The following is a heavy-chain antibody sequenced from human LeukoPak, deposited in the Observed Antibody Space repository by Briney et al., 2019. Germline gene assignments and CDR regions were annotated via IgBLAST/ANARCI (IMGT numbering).Heavy chain of an antibody. Sequence: GASVKVSYKASGYTFTSYGISWVRQAPGQGLEWMGWISAYNGNTNYAQKLQGRVTMTTDTSTSTAYMELRSLRSDDTAVYYCARVRSDCSGGSCYSRDYYYYMDVWGKGTTVTVSS. J-gene: IGHJ6*03. CDR1: GYTFTSYG. V-gene: IGHV1-18*01. D-gene: IGHD2-15*01. CDR2: ISAYNGNT. CDR3: ARVRSDCSGGSCYSRDYYYYMDV.